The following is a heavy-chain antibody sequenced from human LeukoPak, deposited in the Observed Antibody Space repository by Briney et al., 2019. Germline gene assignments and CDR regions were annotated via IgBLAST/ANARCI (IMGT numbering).Heavy chain of an antibody. J-gene: IGHJ3*02. CDR1: GFTFGGYA. Sequence: PGGSLRLSCTASGFTFGGYAMTWVRQAPGKGLEWVGFIRSKAYGGTTEYAASVKGRFTLSRDDSKSIAYLQMNSLKTEDTAVYYCTRAIEGAFDIRGQGQWSPSLQ. V-gene: IGHV3-49*04. CDR3: TRAIEGAFDI. CDR2: IRSKAYGGTT.